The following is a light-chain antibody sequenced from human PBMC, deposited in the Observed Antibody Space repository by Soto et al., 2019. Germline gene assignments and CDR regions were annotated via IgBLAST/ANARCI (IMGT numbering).Light chain of an antibody. CDR3: SSYTSSSTLVV. J-gene: IGLJ2*01. Sequence: QSALTQPASVSGSPGQSITISCTGTSSDVGGYSYVSWYQQHPGKAPKLMIYEVSSRPSGVSNRFSGSKSGNTASLTISGLQAEDEADYYCSSYTSSSTLVVFGGGTKLTVL. V-gene: IGLV2-14*01. CDR1: SSDVGGYSY. CDR2: EVS.